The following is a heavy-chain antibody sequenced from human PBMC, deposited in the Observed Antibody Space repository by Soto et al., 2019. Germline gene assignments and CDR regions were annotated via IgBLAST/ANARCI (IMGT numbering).Heavy chain of an antibody. V-gene: IGHV3-23*01. CDR2: ISGSGGST. J-gene: IGHJ4*02. D-gene: IGHD3-22*01. CDR3: EKCEGWLLAVY. CDR1: GFTFSSYA. Sequence: EVQLLESGGGLVQPGGSLRLSCAASGFTFSSYAMSWVRQAPGKGLEWVSAISGSGGSTYYADSVKGRFTISRDNSKNTVDLQMNSMRAEDTAVYYYEKCEGWLLAVYGGQGTLVTVSS.